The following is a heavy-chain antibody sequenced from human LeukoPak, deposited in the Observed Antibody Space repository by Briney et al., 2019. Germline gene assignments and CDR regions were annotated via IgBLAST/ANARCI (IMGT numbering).Heavy chain of an antibody. Sequence: SETLSLTCAAYGGSFSGYYWSWIRQPPGKGLEWIGEINHSGSTNYNPSLKSRVTISVDTSKNQFSLKLSSVTAADTAVYYCARGAVSFDYWGQGTLVTVSS. CDR2: INHSGST. V-gene: IGHV4-34*01. CDR3: ARGAVSFDY. D-gene: IGHD4-11*01. J-gene: IGHJ4*02. CDR1: GGSFSGYY.